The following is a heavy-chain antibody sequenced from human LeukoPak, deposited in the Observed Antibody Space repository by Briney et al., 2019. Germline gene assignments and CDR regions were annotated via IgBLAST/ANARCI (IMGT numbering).Heavy chain of an antibody. D-gene: IGHD2-21*02. V-gene: IGHV3-21*01. CDR1: GFTFSSYN. CDR2: ISSSSSYI. CDR3: ARASYIVVVTASYFDY. J-gene: IGHJ4*02. Sequence: GGSLRLSCAASGFTFSSYNMNWVRQAPGKGLEWVSSISSSSSYIYYADSVKGRFTISRDNAKNSLYLQMNSLRAEDTAVYYCARASYIVVVTASYFDYWGQGTLVTVSS.